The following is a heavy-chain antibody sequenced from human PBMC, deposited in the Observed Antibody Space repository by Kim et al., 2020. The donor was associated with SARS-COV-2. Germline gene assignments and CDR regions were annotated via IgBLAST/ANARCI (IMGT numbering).Heavy chain of an antibody. V-gene: IGHV4-34*01. Sequence: SETLSLTCAVYGGSFSGYYWSWIRQPPGKGLEWIGEINHSGSTNYNPSLKSRVTITVDTTKNQFYLKLSSVTDADSAVYYCASGPPAGGWGSFVDWFDPWGQGTLVTVSS. CDR2: INHSGST. J-gene: IGHJ5*02. CDR1: GGSFSGYY. D-gene: IGHD3-16*01. CDR3: ASGPPAGGWGSFVDWFDP.